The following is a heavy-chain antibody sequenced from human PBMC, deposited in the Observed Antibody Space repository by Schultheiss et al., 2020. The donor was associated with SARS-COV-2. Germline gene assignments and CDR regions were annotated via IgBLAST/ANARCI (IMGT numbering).Heavy chain of an antibody. Sequence: GGSLRLSCAASGFTFSSYAMSWVRQAPGKGLEWVSAISGSGGSTYYADSVKGRFTISRDNSKNTLYLQMNSLRAEDTAVYYCARDKRLRCYYYGMDVWGQGTTVTVSS. V-gene: IGHV3-23*01. CDR1: GFTFSSYA. J-gene: IGHJ6*02. CDR3: ARDKRLRCYYYGMDV. CDR2: ISGSGGST.